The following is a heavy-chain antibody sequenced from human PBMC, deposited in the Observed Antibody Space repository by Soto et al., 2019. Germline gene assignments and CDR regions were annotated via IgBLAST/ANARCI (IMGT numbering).Heavy chain of an antibody. Sequence: GASVKVSCKASGGTFSSYAISWVRLAPGQGLEWMGGIIPIFGTANYAQKFQGRVTITADESTSTAYMELSSLRSEDTAVYYCARYPTYYYDSSGYLEHWGQRPLVTVSS. CDR1: GGTFSSYA. V-gene: IGHV1-69*13. CDR2: IIPIFGTA. CDR3: ARYPTYYYDSSGYLEH. J-gene: IGHJ4*02. D-gene: IGHD3-22*01.